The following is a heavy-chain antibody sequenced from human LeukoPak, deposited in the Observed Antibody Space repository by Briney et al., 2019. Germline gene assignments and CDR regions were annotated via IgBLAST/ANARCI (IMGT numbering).Heavy chain of an antibody. Sequence: PSETLPLTCTVSGGSISSGSYYWSWIRQPAGKGLEWIGRIYTSGSTNYNPSLKSRVTISVDTSKNQFSLKLSSVTAADTAVYYCARVIVVEGAFDIWGQGTMVTVSS. D-gene: IGHD3-22*01. J-gene: IGHJ3*02. V-gene: IGHV4-61*02. CDR2: IYTSGST. CDR1: GGSISSGSYY. CDR3: ARVIVVEGAFDI.